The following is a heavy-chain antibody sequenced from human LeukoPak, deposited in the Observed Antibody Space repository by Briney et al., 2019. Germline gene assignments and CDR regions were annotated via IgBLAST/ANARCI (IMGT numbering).Heavy chain of an antibody. CDR2: IYHSGNA. J-gene: IGHJ4*02. CDR1: GGSISGGRYF. Sequence: SETLSLTCSVSGGSISGGRYFWSWVRQPPGRGLEWIGYIYHSGNAYSNPSLESRVTMLVDKSKNQFSLDLSSVTAADTAIYYCARVITPAPIRVSNLGFDSWGQGTQVIVSS. D-gene: IGHD2-2*02. V-gene: IGHV4-30-2*01. CDR3: ARVITPAPIRVSNLGFDS.